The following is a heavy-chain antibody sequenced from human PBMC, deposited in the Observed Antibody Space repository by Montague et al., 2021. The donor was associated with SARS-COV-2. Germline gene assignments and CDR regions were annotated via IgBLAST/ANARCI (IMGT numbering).Heavy chain of an antibody. Sequence: SETLSPTCTVSGGSISTYYWNWIRQFPGKGLEWIGYIDYSGSTNYNPSLQSRVIISVDKSKIQFSLRLNSVTAADTAIYYCARLPYDNSYGMDVWGQGTTVTVSS. CDR2: IDYSGST. CDR3: ARLPYDNSYGMDV. CDR1: GGSISTYY. D-gene: IGHD3-9*01. V-gene: IGHV4-59*01. J-gene: IGHJ6*02.